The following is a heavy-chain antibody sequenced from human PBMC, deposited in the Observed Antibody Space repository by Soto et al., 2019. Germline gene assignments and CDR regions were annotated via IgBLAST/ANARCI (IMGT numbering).Heavy chain of an antibody. CDR2: IIPTLGIA. D-gene: IGHD6-19*01. Sequence: QVQLVQSGAEVKKPGSSVKVSCKASGGTFSSYTISWVRQAPGQGREWMGRIIPTLGIANYAQKFQGRVRITADKSTSTAYMELSSLSAEVTVVYCCALRSGIAVAGTPLFVYWGQGTLVTVSS. CDR1: GGTFSSYT. CDR3: ALRSGIAVAGTPLFVY. V-gene: IGHV1-69*02. J-gene: IGHJ4*02.